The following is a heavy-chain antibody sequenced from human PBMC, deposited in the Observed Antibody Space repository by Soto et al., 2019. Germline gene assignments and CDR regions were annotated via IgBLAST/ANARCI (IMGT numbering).Heavy chain of an antibody. Sequence: ASVKVSCKASGYTFTGYYMHWVRQAPGQGLEWMGWINPNSGGTNYAQKFQGRVTMTRDTSISTAYMELSRLRSDDTAVYYCARSARMVSYYYVMVVWGQGTTVTVSS. J-gene: IGHJ6*02. CDR2: INPNSGGT. D-gene: IGHD5-12*01. CDR1: GYTFTGYY. CDR3: ARSARMVSYYYVMVV. V-gene: IGHV1-2*02.